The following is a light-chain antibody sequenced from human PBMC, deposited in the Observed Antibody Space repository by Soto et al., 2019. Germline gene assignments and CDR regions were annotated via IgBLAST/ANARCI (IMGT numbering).Light chain of an antibody. CDR1: QSVSSN. CDR3: QQTNIFPYT. CDR2: GAS. V-gene: IGKV3-15*01. Sequence: EIVMTQSPATLSVSPGERATLSCRASQSVSSNLAWYQQKPGQAPRLLIYGASTRATGIPARFSGSGSGTEFTLTISSLQPEDFATYYCQQTNIFPYTFGQGTKLEIK. J-gene: IGKJ2*01.